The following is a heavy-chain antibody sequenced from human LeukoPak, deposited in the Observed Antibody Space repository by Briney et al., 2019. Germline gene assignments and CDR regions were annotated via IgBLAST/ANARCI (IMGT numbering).Heavy chain of an antibody. CDR2: ICHSGRTI. Sequence: GGSPRLSCAPSGFSLCIYEMNWVRQGPRTGLEWVSYICHSGRTIYYADSVKGRFSISRDKAKKSLYLQMNSLRAESTAVYYCARAPYSILSLLEFDYWGQGTLVTVSS. D-gene: IGHD6-13*01. V-gene: IGHV3-48*03. CDR1: GFSLCIYE. CDR3: ARAPYSILSLLEFDY. J-gene: IGHJ4*02.